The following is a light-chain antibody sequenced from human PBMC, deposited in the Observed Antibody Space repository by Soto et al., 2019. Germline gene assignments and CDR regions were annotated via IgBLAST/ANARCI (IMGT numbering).Light chain of an antibody. J-gene: IGKJ1*01. CDR1: QNVRSNY. CDR2: GAS. CDR3: QSYEQSMWT. V-gene: IGKV3-20*01. Sequence: EIVLTQSPGTLSLSPGDRATLSCRASQNVRSNYLVWFQHKPGQPPRLLIYGASTRASGIPDRFSGSGSGSDFTLTINRLEPEDSAAYYCQSYEQSMWTFGQGTKVQIK.